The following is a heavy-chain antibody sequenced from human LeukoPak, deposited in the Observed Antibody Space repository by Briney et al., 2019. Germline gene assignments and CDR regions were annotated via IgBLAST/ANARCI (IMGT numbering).Heavy chain of an antibody. D-gene: IGHD3-10*01. J-gene: IGHJ4*02. CDR2: IWSGGTNQ. CDR3: ARDAGKTRLDY. Sequence: PGGSLRLSCVVSGIXFSKSGMHWVRQAPGKGLEWLAFIWSGGTNQYYADSVKGRFTISRDNSKNIVYLQVSSLRVEDTAVYYCARDAGKTRLDYWGQGTLVTVSS. V-gene: IGHV3-33*01. CDR1: GIXFSKSG.